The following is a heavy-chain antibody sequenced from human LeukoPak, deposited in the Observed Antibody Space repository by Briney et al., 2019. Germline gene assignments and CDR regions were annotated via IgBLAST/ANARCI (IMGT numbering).Heavy chain of an antibody. CDR1: GFTFSSYG. Sequence: GGSLRLSCAASGFTFSSYGMHWVRQAPGKGLEWVAVISYDGSNKYYADSVKGRFTISRDNSKNTLYLQMNSLRAEDTAVYYCAKDGHSTAAGLSDYWGQGTLVTVSS. V-gene: IGHV3-30*18. CDR3: AKDGHSTAAGLSDY. CDR2: ISYDGSNK. J-gene: IGHJ4*02. D-gene: IGHD6-13*01.